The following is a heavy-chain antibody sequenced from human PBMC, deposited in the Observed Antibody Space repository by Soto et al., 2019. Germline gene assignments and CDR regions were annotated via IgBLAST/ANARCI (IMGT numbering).Heavy chain of an antibody. CDR1: GGSISSGGYY. CDR3: ARDWRGGSMDV. V-gene: IGHV4-31*03. CDR2: IYYSGST. D-gene: IGHD1-1*01. J-gene: IGHJ6*02. Sequence: SETLSLTCTVSGGSISSGGYYWSWIRQHPGKGLEWIGYIYYSGSTYYNPSLRSRVTISVDTSKNQFSLKLSSVTAADTAVYYCARDWRGGSMDVWGQGTTVTVSS.